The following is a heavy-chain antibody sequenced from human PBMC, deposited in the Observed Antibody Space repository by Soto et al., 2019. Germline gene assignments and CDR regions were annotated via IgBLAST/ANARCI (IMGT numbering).Heavy chain of an antibody. CDR3: ARFMRNPDKNAFDI. CDR2: MNPNSGNT. CDR1: GYTFTSYD. Sequence: GASVKVSCKASGYTFTSYDINWVRQATGQGLEWMGWMNPNSGNTGYAQKFQGRVTMTRNTSIGTAYMELSSLRSEDAAVYYCARFMRNPDKNAFDIWGQGTMVTVSS. J-gene: IGHJ3*02. V-gene: IGHV1-8*01. D-gene: IGHD3-16*01.